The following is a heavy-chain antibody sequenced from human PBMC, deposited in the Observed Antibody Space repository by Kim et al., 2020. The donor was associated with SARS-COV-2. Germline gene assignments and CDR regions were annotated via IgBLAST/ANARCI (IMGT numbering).Heavy chain of an antibody. CDR3: TTDQVYGLLEWLPPLDY. Sequence: GGSLRLSCAASGFTFSNAWMSWVRQAPGKGLEWVGRIKSKTDGGTTDYAAPVKGRFTISRDDSKNTLYLQMNSLKTEDTAVYYCTTDQVYGLLEWLPPLDYWGQGTLVTVSS. V-gene: IGHV3-15*01. CDR2: IKSKTDGGTT. CDR1: GFTFSNAW. D-gene: IGHD3-3*01. J-gene: IGHJ4*02.